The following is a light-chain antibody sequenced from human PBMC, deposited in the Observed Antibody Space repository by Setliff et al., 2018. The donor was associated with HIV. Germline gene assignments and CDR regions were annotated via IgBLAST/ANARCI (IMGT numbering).Light chain of an antibody. Sequence: QSVLTQPASVSGSPGQSITISCTGTSSDVGSYNLVSWYQQHPGKAPKLMIYEVSKRPSGVPDRFSGSKSGNSVSLTTSGLQADDEADYYCCSYAGSYINYVFGTGTKVTVL. CDR2: EVS. V-gene: IGLV2-23*02. CDR1: SSDVGSYNL. CDR3: CSYAGSYINYV. J-gene: IGLJ1*01.